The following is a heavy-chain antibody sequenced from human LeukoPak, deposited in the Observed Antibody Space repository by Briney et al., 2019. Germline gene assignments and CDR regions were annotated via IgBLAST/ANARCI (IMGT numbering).Heavy chain of an antibody. D-gene: IGHD6-13*01. V-gene: IGHV3-23*01. Sequence: GGSLRLSCAASGFTFSSYAMSWVRQAPGKGLEWVSSISGSGGSTYYADSVKGRFTISRDNAKNSLYLQMNSLRAEDTAVYYCARDQSSSWYDSWISQNTRYYFGYWGQGTLLSVSS. CDR1: GFTFSSYA. J-gene: IGHJ4*02. CDR3: ARDQSSSWYDSWISQNTRYYFGY. CDR2: ISGSGGST.